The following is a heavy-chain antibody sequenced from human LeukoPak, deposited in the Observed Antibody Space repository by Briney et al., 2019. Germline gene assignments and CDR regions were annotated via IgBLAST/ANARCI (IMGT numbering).Heavy chain of an antibody. Sequence: KPSETLSLTCTVSGGSISSSSYYWGWIRQPPGKGLEWIGSIYYSGSTYYNPSLKSRVTISVDTSKNQFSLKLSSVTAADTAVYYCARRRGYSYGFHIGYWDQGTLVTVSS. CDR2: IYYSGST. CDR1: GGSISSSSYY. D-gene: IGHD5-18*01. V-gene: IGHV4-39*07. CDR3: ARRRGYSYGFHIGY. J-gene: IGHJ4*02.